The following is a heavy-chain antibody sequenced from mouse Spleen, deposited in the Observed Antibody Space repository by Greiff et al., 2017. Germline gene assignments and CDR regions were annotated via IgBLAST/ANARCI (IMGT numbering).Heavy chain of an antibody. D-gene: IGHD1-1*01. CDR3: ARSGHYYGNSYAMDY. CDR2: ISYSGST. Sequence: EVKLQESGPGLVKPSQSLTLTCTVTGYSITSDYAWNWIRQFPGNKLEWMGYISYSGSTSYNPSLKSRISITRDTSKNHFFLQLKSVTTEDTATYYFARSGHYYGNSYAMDYWGQGTSVTVSS. CDR1: GYSITSDYA. J-gene: IGHJ4*01. V-gene: IGHV3-2*02.